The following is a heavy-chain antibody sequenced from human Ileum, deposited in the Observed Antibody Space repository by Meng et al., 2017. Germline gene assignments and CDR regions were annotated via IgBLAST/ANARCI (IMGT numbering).Heavy chain of an antibody. Sequence: QVQLHQWSARMSTPSATLSLACGTYGGAFGCYCWSRIPQPPGKGLEWIGEINHSGNTNDNPSLNRLGTISVDTSKNQFSLKLSFVTAADTAVYYCARGGPWFDSWGQGTLVTVSS. CDR2: INHSGNT. CDR1: GGAFGCYC. CDR3: ARGGPWFDS. J-gene: IGHJ5*01. V-gene: IGHV4-34*01.